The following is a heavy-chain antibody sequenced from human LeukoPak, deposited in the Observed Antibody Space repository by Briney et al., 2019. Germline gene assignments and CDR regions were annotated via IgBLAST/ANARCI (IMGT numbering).Heavy chain of an antibody. CDR3: ARSRDLTPHWFFDL. CDR1: GFTLSSYG. V-gene: IGHV3-64*01. D-gene: IGHD4-23*01. Sequence: PGGSLRLSCAASGFTLSSYGMHWVRQAPGKGLEYVSAISSNGGSTYYGNSVKGRFIISRDNSKNTLYLQMGSLRPEDMAVYYCARSRDLTPHWFFDLWGRGTLVTVSS. CDR2: ISSNGGST. J-gene: IGHJ2*01.